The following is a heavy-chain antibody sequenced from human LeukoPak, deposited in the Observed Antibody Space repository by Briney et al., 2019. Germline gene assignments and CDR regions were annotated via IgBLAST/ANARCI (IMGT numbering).Heavy chain of an antibody. Sequence: GASVKVSCKASGGTFSSYAISWVRQAPGQGLEWMGRIIPILGIANYAQKFQGRVTITADKSTSTAYMELSSLRSEDTAVYYCARASNGYYLFALQHWGQGTLVTVSS. CDR3: ARASNGYYLFALQH. J-gene: IGHJ1*01. D-gene: IGHD3-22*01. CDR1: GGTFSSYA. V-gene: IGHV1-69*04. CDR2: IIPILGIA.